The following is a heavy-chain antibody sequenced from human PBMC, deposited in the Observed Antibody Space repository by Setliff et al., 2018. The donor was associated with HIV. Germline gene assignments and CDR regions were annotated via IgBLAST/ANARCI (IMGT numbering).Heavy chain of an antibody. CDR1: GYTFTSYG. D-gene: IGHD6-13*01. V-gene: IGHV1-18*01. CDR2: ISAYNGNT. Sequence: ASVKVSCKASGYTFTSYGISWVRQAPGQGLEWMGWISAYNGNTNYAQKFQGRVTITADESTSTAYMELSSLRSEDTAVYYCARDGPIAAAGTEGLWFDPWGQGTLVTVSS. J-gene: IGHJ5*02. CDR3: ARDGPIAAAGTEGLWFDP.